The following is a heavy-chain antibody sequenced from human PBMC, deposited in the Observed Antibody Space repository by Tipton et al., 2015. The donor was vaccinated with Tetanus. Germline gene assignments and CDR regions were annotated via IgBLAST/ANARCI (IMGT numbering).Heavy chain of an antibody. Sequence: QLVQSGPEVKKPGASVRVSCKASGYTFTDYYIHWVRQTPRQGLEWLGWSKPSSGATKYAQKFQGRVTMTRDTSISTAYMEVSRLRSDDTAIYYCARGMDYDSSGIDDFWGQGTLVTVSS. CDR1: GYTFTDYY. CDR2: SKPSSGAT. V-gene: IGHV1-2*02. D-gene: IGHD3-22*01. J-gene: IGHJ4*02. CDR3: ARGMDYDSSGIDDF.